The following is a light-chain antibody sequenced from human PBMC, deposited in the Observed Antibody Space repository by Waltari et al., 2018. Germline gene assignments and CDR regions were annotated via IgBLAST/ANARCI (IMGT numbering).Light chain of an antibody. V-gene: IGLV6-57*01. CDR1: TGNIASTS. CDR2: EAY. CDR3: QSYDSNNYVI. Sequence: NFMLTQPRSVSESPGKTVTISCTRSTGNIASTSVQWYQQRPGSSPTPVIYEAYHRPSGVPDRFSASFDSSSNSASLTISGLKTEDEADYYCQSYDSNNYVIFGGGTKLTVL. J-gene: IGLJ2*01.